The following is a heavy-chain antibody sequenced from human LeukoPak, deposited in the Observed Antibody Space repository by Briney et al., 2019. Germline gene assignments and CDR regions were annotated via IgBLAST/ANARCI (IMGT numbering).Heavy chain of an antibody. V-gene: IGHV3-23*01. CDR2: ISGSGGST. CDR3: AKGGRTTIFGVVITHFDY. J-gene: IGHJ4*02. Sequence: GGSLRLSCAASGFTFSSYAMSWVRQAPGKGLEWVSAISGSGGSTYYADSVTGRFTISRDNSKNTLYLQMNSLRAEDTAVYYCAKGGRTTIFGVVITHFDYWGQGTLVTVSS. D-gene: IGHD3-3*01. CDR1: GFTFSSYA.